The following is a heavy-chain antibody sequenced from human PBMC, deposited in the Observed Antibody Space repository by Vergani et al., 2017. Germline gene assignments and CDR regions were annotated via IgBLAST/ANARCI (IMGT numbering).Heavy chain of an antibody. CDR2: ISYDGSNK. D-gene: IGHD5-24*01. CDR3: ARDDGGYNFDY. V-gene: IGHV3-30-3*01. J-gene: IGHJ4*02. Sequence: QVQLVESGGGVVQPGRSLRLSCAASGFTFSSYAMHWVRQAPGKGLEWVAVISYDGSNKYYADSVKGRFTISRDNSKNTLYLQMNSLIAEDTAVYYCARDDGGYNFDYWGQGTLVTVSS. CDR1: GFTFSSYA.